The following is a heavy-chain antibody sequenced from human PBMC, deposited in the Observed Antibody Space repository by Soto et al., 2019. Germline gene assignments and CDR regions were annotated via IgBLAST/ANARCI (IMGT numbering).Heavy chain of an antibody. Sequence: GESLTISCKGSGYSFSNYWIAWVRQMPGKGLEWMGIIFPADSDTKYSPSFQGQVTISADKSISTAYLQWSSLKASDTAMYYCASSVVVQSTMNYVDYWGHGSLVTVSS. CDR2: IFPADSDT. V-gene: IGHV5-51*01. J-gene: IGHJ4*03. D-gene: IGHD2-15*01. CDR3: ASSVVVQSTMNYVDY. CDR1: GYSFSNYW.